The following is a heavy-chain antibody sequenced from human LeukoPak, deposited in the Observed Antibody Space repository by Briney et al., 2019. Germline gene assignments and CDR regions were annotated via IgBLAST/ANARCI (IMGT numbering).Heavy chain of an antibody. CDR1: GGSISSYY. V-gene: IGHV4-4*07. CDR3: ASSMIVADAFDI. CDR2: IYTSGST. Sequence: SETLSLTCTVSGGSISSYYRSWIRQPAGKGLEWIGRIYTSGSTKYNPSPKSRVTMSVDTSKNQFSLKLSSVTAAYTAVYYCASSMIVADAFDIWGQGTMVTVSS. J-gene: IGHJ3*02. D-gene: IGHD3-22*01.